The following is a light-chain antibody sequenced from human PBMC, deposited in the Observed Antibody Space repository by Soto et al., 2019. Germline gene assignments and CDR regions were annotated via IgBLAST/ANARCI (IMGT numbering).Light chain of an antibody. CDR2: DAF. Sequence: EIVMTQSPATLSVSPGERATLSCRASQSVGSKLAWYQQKPAQAPRLLIYDAFTRATGIPARFSGSGSGTEFTLTISSLQSEDFAVYFCQQYNNWKTFGQGTKVEIK. CDR3: QQYNNWKT. V-gene: IGKV3-15*01. CDR1: QSVGSK. J-gene: IGKJ1*01.